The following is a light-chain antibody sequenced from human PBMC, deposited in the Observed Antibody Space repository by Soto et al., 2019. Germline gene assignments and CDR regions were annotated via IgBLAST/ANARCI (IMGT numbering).Light chain of an antibody. Sequence: EIVMTQSPATLSVSPGERATLYCTASQSVSSSFLAWYQQKAGQAPRLLIYGASRRATGIPDRFGGSGSGTDFTLTISSLQPEDFATYYCQQSYSTPEITFGQGTRLEIK. CDR2: GAS. CDR1: QSVSSSF. J-gene: IGKJ5*01. V-gene: IGKV3D-20*02. CDR3: QQSYSTPEIT.